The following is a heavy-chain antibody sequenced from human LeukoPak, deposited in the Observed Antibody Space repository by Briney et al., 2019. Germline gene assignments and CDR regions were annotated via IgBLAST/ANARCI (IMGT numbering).Heavy chain of an antibody. V-gene: IGHV3-9*01. Sequence: QPGGSLRLSCAASGFTFYDYAMHWVRHAPGKGLEWVSGISWNSGSIGYADSVKGRFTISRDNAKNSLYLQMNSLRAEDTALYYCAKVACSSTSCYSAFDNWGQGTMVTVSS. CDR3: AKVACSSTSCYSAFDN. CDR2: ISWNSGSI. J-gene: IGHJ3*02. CDR1: GFTFYDYA. D-gene: IGHD2-2*02.